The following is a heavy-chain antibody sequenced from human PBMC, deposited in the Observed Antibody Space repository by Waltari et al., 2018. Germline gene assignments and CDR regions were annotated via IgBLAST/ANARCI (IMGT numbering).Heavy chain of an antibody. CDR1: GGSISSYY. J-gene: IGHJ4*02. D-gene: IGHD2-21*01. CDR3: ARDNCGGDCYQYYFDY. Sequence: QVQLQESGPGLVKPSETLSLTCTVSGGSISSYYWSWIRQPAGKGLEWIGRIYTSGSTNYNPSLKSRVTMSVDTSKNQFSLKLSSVTAADTAVYYCARDNCGGDCYQYYFDYWGQGTLVTVSS. CDR2: IYTSGST. V-gene: IGHV4-4*07.